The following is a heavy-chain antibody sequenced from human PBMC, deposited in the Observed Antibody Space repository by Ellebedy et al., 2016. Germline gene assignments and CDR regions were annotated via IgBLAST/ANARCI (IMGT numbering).Heavy chain of an antibody. D-gene: IGHD5-12*01. CDR1: GYTFTSYY. CDR3: ARTYRTSGRGYYGMDV. CDR2: INPSGGST. V-gene: IGHV1-46*01. Sequence: ASVKVSCKASGYTFTSYYMHWVRQAPGQGLEWMGIINPSGGSTSYAQKFQGRVTMTRDTSTSTVNMELSSLRPEDTAVYYCARTYRTSGRGYYGMDVWGQGTTVTVSS. J-gene: IGHJ6*02.